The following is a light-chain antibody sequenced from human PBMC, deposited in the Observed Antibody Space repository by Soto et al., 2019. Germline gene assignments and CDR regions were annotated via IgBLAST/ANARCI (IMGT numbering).Light chain of an antibody. V-gene: IGKV1-5*03. J-gene: IGKJ2*01. CDR1: ESISPW. Sequence: DLQMTQSPSTLSASVGDRVTITCRASESISPWLAWYQQKPGKAPKILIYKASSLEGGVPSRFSGSESGPEFTLTISSLQPDDFATYYCQQYKTYSRTFGQGTKLEIK. CDR3: QQYKTYSRT. CDR2: KAS.